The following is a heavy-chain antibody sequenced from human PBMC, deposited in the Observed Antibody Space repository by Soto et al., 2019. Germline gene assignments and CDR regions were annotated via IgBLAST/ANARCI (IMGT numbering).Heavy chain of an antibody. CDR1: GFTFSSYA. CDR2: ISGSGGST. CDR3: APGGYSRVSLLFQH. J-gene: IGHJ1*01. Sequence: PGGSLRLSCAASGFTFSSYAMSWVRQAPGKGLEWVSAISGSGGSTYYADSVKGRLTISRDNSKNTLYLQMNSLRAEDTAVYYWAPGGYSRVSLLFQHWGQGPVVTVSS. D-gene: IGHD3-22*01. V-gene: IGHV3-23*01.